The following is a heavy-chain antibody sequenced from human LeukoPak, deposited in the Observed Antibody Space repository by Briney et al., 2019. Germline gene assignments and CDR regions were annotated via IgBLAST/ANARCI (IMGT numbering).Heavy chain of an antibody. CDR3: AKEGPRSAFDY. V-gene: IGHV3-33*06. J-gene: IGHJ4*02. CDR2: IWYDGSNK. CDR1: GFTFSSYG. Sequence: GGSLRLSSAAAGFTFSSYGMHWVRQARGKGLEWVAVIWYDGSNKYYADSVKVRFTISRDNSKNTLYLQMNSLRAEDTAVYYCAKEGPRSAFDYWGQGTLVTVSS.